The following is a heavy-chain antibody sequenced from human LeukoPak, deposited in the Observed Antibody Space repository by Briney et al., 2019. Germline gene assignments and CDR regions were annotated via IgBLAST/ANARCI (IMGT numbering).Heavy chain of an antibody. CDR3: ARDAQRGFDYSNSLEY. V-gene: IGHV3-33*01. CDR2: IWSDGSNR. J-gene: IGHJ4*01. D-gene: IGHD4-11*01. Sequence: GGSLRLSCAASGFIFSHYGMHWVRQAPGKGLEWVAVIWSDGSNRFYADSVKGRFTISRDNSQKTLFLQMNSLRAEDTAIYYCARDAQRGFDYSNSLEYWGHGTLVTASS. CDR1: GFIFSHYG.